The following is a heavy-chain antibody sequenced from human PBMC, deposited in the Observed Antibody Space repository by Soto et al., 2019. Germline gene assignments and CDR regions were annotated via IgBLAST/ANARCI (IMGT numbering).Heavy chain of an antibody. D-gene: IGHD2-15*01. CDR3: SRGYCSGGSCSSHYGMDA. J-gene: IGHJ6*02. CDR1: GDSVSSNSAA. V-gene: IGHV6-1*01. CDR2: TYYRSKWYN. Sequence: SQTLSLTCXISGDSVSSNSAAWNWIRQSPSRGLEWLGRTYYRSKWYNDYAVSVKSRITINPDTSKNQFSLQLNSVTPEDTAVYYCSRGYCSGGSCSSHYGMDAWGQGTTVTVSS.